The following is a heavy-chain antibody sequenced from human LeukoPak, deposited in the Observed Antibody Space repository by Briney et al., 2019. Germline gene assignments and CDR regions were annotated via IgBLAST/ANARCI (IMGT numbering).Heavy chain of an antibody. V-gene: IGHV4-39*01. J-gene: IGHJ4*02. D-gene: IGHD1/OR15-1a*01. CDR2: MYYSGTT. Sequence: SETLSLTRTVSGDSISRTNYYWGWVRQPPGKGLEWIGSMYYSGTTYYNPSLKSRVTISLDTSKNQFSLKLSSVTAADTAVYYCARAGRPKGGPGRNRITDYWGQGTLVTVSS. CDR1: GDSISRTNYY. CDR3: ARAGRPKGGPGRNRITDY.